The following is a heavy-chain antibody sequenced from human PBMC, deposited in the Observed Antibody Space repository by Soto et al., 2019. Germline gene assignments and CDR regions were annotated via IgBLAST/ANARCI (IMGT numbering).Heavy chain of an antibody. CDR3: AREFAIAARRAYYYYYGMDV. CDR2: IYSGGST. Sequence: PGGSLRLSCAASGFTVSSNYMSWVRQAPGKGLEWVSVIYSGGSTYYADSVKGRFTISRDNSKNTLYLQMNSLRAEDTAVYYCAREFAIAARRAYYYYYGMDVWGQGTTVTVSS. D-gene: IGHD6-6*01. J-gene: IGHJ6*02. CDR1: GFTVSSNY. V-gene: IGHV3-66*01.